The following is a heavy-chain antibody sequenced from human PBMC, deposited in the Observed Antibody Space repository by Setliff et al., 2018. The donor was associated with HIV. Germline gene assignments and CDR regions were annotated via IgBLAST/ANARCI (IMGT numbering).Heavy chain of an antibody. CDR3: ARRASKASLDY. J-gene: IGHJ4*02. CDR1: GYSFTSYW. Sequence: PGESLKISCKGPGYSFTSYWIGWVRQMPGKGLEWMGIIYPGDSDARYSPSFQGQVTISADKSISTAYLQWSSLRASDTAMYYCARRASKASLDYWGQGTLVTVSS. CDR2: IYPGDSDA. V-gene: IGHV5-51*01.